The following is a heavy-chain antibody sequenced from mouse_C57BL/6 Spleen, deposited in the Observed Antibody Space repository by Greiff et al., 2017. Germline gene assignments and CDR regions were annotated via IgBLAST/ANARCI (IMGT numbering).Heavy chain of an antibody. CDR3: ARVGFAY. D-gene: IGHD1-1*02. Sequence: QVQLKESGAELVRPGASVKLSCKASGYTFTDYYINWVKQRPGQGLEWIVRIYPGSGNTYYNEKFKGKATLTAEKSSSTAYMQLSSLTSEDSAVYFCARVGFAYWGQGTLVTVSA. V-gene: IGHV1-76*01. CDR2: IYPGSGNT. CDR1: GYTFTDYY. J-gene: IGHJ3*01.